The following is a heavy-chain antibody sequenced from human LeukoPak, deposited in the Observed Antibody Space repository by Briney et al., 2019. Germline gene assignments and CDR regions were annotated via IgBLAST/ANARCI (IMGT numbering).Heavy chain of an antibody. D-gene: IGHD2-2*01. V-gene: IGHV3-30*02. CDR1: GFTFSTYG. CDR2: IRYDGSNK. Sequence: PGGSLRLSCAASGFTFSTYGMHWVRQAPGKGLEWVAFIRYDGSNKYYADSVKGRFTISRDNSKNTLYLQMNSLRAEDTAVYYCARDTYCSSTSCYPPPYYYYGMDVWGQGTTVTVSS. J-gene: IGHJ6*02. CDR3: ARDTYCSSTSCYPPPYYYYGMDV.